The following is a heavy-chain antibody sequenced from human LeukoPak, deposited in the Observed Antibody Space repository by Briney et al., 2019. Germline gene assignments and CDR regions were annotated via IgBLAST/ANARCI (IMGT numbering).Heavy chain of an antibody. Sequence: SETLSLTCTVSGASISSYYWSWICQPAGKGLEWIGRIYTSGSTNYNPSPKSRVTISVDKSKNQLSLKLSSVTAADTAVYYCARGPVDTTYLGFDYWGQGTLVTVSS. J-gene: IGHJ4*02. CDR2: IYTSGST. CDR3: ARGPVDTTYLGFDY. V-gene: IGHV4-4*07. D-gene: IGHD5-18*01. CDR1: GASISSYY.